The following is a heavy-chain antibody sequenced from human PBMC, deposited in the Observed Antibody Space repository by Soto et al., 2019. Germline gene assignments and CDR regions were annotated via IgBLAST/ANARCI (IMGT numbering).Heavy chain of an antibody. CDR3: ARDLGSGYDPGDY. CDR2: IIPTIGTT. V-gene: IGHV1-69*12. Sequence: QVQLVQSGVEVKKPGSSVKVSCKASGDTFTIFAISWVRQAPGQGLEWMGGIIPTIGTTNYAQRFQGRITITGDESTGTAYMELSSLKSEDTAVYYCARDLGSGYDPGDYWGQGTLVTVSS. CDR1: GDTFTIFA. J-gene: IGHJ4*02. D-gene: IGHD5-12*01.